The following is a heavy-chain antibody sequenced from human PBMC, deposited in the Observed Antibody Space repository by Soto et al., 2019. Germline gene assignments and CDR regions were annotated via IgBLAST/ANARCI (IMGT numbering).Heavy chain of an antibody. CDR2: ISSSNDYI. D-gene: IGHD5-12*01. CDR1: GFTFSRYS. CDR3: ARRVASIDRGWFDP. V-gene: IGHV3-21*01. Sequence: EVRLVESGGGLVKPGGSLRLSCAASGFTFSRYSLNWVRRAPGKGLEWVSFISSSNDYIYYADSVKGRFTISRDNARNSLYLKMNSLRVEDTAVYYCARRVASIDRGWFDPWGQGTLVTVSS. J-gene: IGHJ5*02.